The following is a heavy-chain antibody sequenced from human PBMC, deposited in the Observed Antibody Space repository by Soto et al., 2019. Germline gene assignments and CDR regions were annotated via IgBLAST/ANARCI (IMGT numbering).Heavy chain of an antibody. CDR3: AHGRVDTVLATEY. D-gene: IGHD5-18*01. CDR1: GFSLSTNGVG. CDR2: IYWYDDK. Sequence: QITLKESGPTLLKPTQTLTLTCTLSGFSLSTNGVGVGWIRQPPGKALEWLALIYWYDDKRYSPSLENRLTNTKDTSKNQVVLTMTHMGPVDTATYYCAHGRVDTVLATEYWGHGILVTVTS. V-gene: IGHV2-5*01. J-gene: IGHJ4*01.